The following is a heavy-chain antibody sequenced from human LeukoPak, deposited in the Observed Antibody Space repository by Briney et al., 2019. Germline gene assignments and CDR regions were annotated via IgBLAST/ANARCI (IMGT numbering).Heavy chain of an antibody. J-gene: IGHJ4*02. CDR2: INPNGGGT. CDR3: ARDRDDSSGYYRETLFDY. Sequence: ASVKVSCKASGYTFTAYYMHWVRQAPGQGLEWMGWINPNGGGTIYAQKFRGKVTMTRDTSISTAYMELSRLRSDDTAVYYCARDRDDSSGYYRETLFDYWGQGTLVTVSS. V-gene: IGHV1-2*02. CDR1: GYTFTAYY. D-gene: IGHD3-22*01.